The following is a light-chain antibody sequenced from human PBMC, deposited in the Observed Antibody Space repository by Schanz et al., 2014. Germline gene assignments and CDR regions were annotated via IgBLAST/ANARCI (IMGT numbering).Light chain of an antibody. CDR2: GAS. J-gene: IGKJ4*01. CDR3: QQYGSSPLT. CDR1: QSVSSH. V-gene: IGKV3-20*01. Sequence: EIVMTQSPATLSVSPGERATLSCRASQSVSSHLAWYQQKPGQAPWLLISGASTRATGIPDRFSGSGSGTDFTLTISRLEPEDFAVYYCQQYGSSPLTFGGGTEVEI.